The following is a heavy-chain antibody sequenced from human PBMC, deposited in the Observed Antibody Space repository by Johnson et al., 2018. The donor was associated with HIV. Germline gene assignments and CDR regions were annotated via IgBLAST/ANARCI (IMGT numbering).Heavy chain of an antibody. D-gene: IGHD1-7*01. CDR2: IKQDGSES. V-gene: IGHV3-7*01. CDR3: ARNQGRRNYYDAFDI. Sequence: MQLVESGGGLVQSGGSLRLSCGASGFSVSNNYMNWVRQAPGKGLEWVGSIKQDGSESYYVDSVKGRFTISRDNSKNTLYLQMNSLRAEDTAVYYCARNQGRRNYYDAFDIWGQGTMVTVSS. J-gene: IGHJ3*02. CDR1: GFSVSNNY.